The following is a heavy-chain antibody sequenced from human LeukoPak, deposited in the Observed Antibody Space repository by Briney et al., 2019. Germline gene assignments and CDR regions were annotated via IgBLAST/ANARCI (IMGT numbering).Heavy chain of an antibody. CDR1: GFRFTRDR. J-gene: IGHJ6*02. D-gene: IGHD6-13*01. CDR3: SRPMDRSSWSSQVSQTNYGMDV. Sequence: GESLKISSKGPGFRFTRDRIDWVGPMPGNGLEWMGIIYPGDSATRYSPSFQGQVTISADKSISTAYLQWSSLKASDSALHYCSRPMDRSSWSSQVSQTNYGMDVWGQGTTVTVSS. V-gene: IGHV5-51*01. CDR2: IYPGDSAT.